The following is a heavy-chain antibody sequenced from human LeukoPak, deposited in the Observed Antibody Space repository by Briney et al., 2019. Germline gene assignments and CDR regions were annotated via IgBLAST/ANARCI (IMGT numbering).Heavy chain of an antibody. Sequence: GGSLRLSCAASGFTFSSNYMSWVRQAPGKGLEWVSVIYSGGSTYYADSVKGRFTISRDNSKNTLYLQMNSLRAEDTAVYYCARGGDSYGYDFDYWGQGTLVTVSS. J-gene: IGHJ4*02. CDR2: IYSGGST. D-gene: IGHD5-18*01. CDR1: GFTFSSNY. V-gene: IGHV3-53*01. CDR3: ARGGDSYGYDFDY.